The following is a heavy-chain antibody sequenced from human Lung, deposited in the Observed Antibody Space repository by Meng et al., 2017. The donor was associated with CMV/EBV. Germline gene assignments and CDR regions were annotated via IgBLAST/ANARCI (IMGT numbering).Heavy chain of an antibody. Sequence: ASVKVSCKTSGYTFAGHYLHWLRQAPGQGLEWMAWIHYDTGETSYAQNFHGRVTVTRDTSITTVYMELRSLRPDDTAMYYCARDDNRGPDYWGQGTLVTVSS. V-gene: IGHV1-2*02. J-gene: IGHJ4*02. CDR1: GYTFAGHY. D-gene: IGHD1-14*01. CDR2: IHYDTGET. CDR3: ARDDNRGPDY.